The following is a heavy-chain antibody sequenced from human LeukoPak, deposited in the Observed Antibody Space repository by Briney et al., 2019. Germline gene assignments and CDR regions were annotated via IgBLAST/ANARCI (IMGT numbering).Heavy chain of an antibody. CDR1: GFTFSSYG. CDR3: AKEALSGSGSYSFDY. Sequence: GGSLRLSCAASGFTFSSYGMHWVRQAPGKGLEWVAVISYDGSNKYYADSVKGGFTISRDNSKNTLYLQMNSLRAEDTAVYYCAKEALSGSGSYSFDYWGQGTLVTVSS. J-gene: IGHJ4*02. CDR2: ISYDGSNK. V-gene: IGHV3-30*18. D-gene: IGHD3-10*01.